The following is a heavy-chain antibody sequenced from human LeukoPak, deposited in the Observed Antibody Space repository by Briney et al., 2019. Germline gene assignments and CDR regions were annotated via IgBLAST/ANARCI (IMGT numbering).Heavy chain of an antibody. CDR2: IIDTGST. V-gene: IGHV4-34*12. Sequence: SETLSLTCAVHGGSFSGYYWTWIRQPPGKGLEWIGEIIDTGSTKYTSSLKSRVTISVDTSKNQFSLSLDSVTAADTAVYYCARQNRVGCSSTSCRWWFDPWGQGTLVTVSS. J-gene: IGHJ5*02. CDR3: ARQNRVGCSSTSCRWWFDP. CDR1: GGSFSGYY. D-gene: IGHD2-2*01.